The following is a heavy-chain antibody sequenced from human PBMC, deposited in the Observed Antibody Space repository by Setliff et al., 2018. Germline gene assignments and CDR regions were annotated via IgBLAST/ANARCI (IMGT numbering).Heavy chain of an antibody. CDR3: RVWVDMIEVDS. CDR1: GDSITSGSDY. D-gene: IGHD3-22*01. Sequence: TLSLTCTVSGDSITSGSDYWNWIRQPAGKGLEWIGRIYTTGNTNYNPSLKSRVTMSVDTSKNQFSLKLTSVTAADTAVYYCRVWVDMIEVDSWAQGTLVTVSS. J-gene: IGHJ4*02. CDR2: IYTTGNT. V-gene: IGHV4-61*02.